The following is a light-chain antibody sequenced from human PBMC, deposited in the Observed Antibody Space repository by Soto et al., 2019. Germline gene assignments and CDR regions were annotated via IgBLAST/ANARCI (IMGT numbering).Light chain of an antibody. Sequence: DIQMTQSPSSLSAYVGDRVTITCQASQDINNYLNWYQQKPGKAPKLLIYDASNLETGVPSRFSGSGSGTDFTFTISSLQPEDIATYYCQQYDNLPYTFGQGTKLEIK. J-gene: IGKJ2*01. CDR3: QQYDNLPYT. CDR1: QDINNY. V-gene: IGKV1-33*01. CDR2: DAS.